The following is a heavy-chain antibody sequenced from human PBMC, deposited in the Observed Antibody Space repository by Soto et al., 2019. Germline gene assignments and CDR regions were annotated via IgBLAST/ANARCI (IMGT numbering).Heavy chain of an antibody. J-gene: IGHJ4*02. V-gene: IGHV4-39*07. D-gene: IGHD2-8*02. CDR3: ARDKITGLFDY. Sequence: SETLSLTCTVSDDSISNNDYYGGWIRQPPGQGLEWIASINHRGTTYYNPSLKSRLTISVDTSKRQFSMRLTSVTAADTAIYYCARDKITGLFDYWGQGTLVTVSS. CDR2: INHRGTT. CDR1: DDSISNNDYY.